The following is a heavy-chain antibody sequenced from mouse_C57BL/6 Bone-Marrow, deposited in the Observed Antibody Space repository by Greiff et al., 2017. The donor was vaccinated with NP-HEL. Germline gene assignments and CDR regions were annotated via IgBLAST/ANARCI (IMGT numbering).Heavy chain of an antibody. CDR3: ASNYYASSYYAY. J-gene: IGHJ3*01. CDR2: IYPGDGDT. V-gene: IGHV1-82*01. CDR1: GYAFSSSW. D-gene: IGHD1-1*01. Sequence: QVQLQQSGPELVKPGASVKISCKASGYAFSSSWMKWVKQRPGKGLEWIGRIYPGDGDTNYNGKFKGKATLTADKSSSTAYMQLSSLTSEDSAVYFCASNYYASSYYAYWGKGALVTVAA.